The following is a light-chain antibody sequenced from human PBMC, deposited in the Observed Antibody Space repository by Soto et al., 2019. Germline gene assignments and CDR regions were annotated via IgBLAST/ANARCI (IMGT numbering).Light chain of an antibody. V-gene: IGLV2-14*03. CDR1: SSDVVGYNY. CDR2: DVS. CDR3: SSYRTSNTRQIV. J-gene: IGLJ1*01. Sequence: QSALTQPASVSGSPGQSITISCTGTSSDVVGYNYVSWYQHHPGKAPKLMIYDVSNRPSGVSNRFSGSKSGNTASLSISGLQPEDEADYYCSSYRTSNTRQIVCGPGTKVTVL.